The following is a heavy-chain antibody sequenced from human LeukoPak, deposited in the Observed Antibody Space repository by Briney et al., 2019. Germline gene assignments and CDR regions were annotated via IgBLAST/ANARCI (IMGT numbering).Heavy chain of an antibody. CDR1: GFTFSSYG. D-gene: IGHD3-22*01. Sequence: GGSLRLSCAASGFTFSSYGMHWVRQAPGKGLEWVAVISYDGSNKYYADSVKGRFTISRDNSKNTLYLQMNSLRAEDTAVYYCAKDLAYHYYDSSGYYTTGFDYWGQGTLVTVSS. CDR2: ISYDGSNK. J-gene: IGHJ4*02. CDR3: AKDLAYHYYDSSGYYTTGFDY. V-gene: IGHV3-30*18.